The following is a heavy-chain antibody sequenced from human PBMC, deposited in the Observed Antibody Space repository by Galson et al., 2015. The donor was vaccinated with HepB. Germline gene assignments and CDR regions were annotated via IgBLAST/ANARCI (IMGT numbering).Heavy chain of an antibody. CDR2: INPNSGGT. CDR3: AREGGSYSFADY. V-gene: IGHV1-2*02. CDR1: GYTFTGYY. D-gene: IGHD1-26*01. J-gene: IGHJ4*02. Sequence: SVKVSCKASGYTFTGYYMHWVRQAPGQGLEWMGWINPNSGGTNYAQKFQGRVTMTRDTSISTAYMELSRLRPDDTAVYYCAREGGSYSFADYWGQGTLVTVSS.